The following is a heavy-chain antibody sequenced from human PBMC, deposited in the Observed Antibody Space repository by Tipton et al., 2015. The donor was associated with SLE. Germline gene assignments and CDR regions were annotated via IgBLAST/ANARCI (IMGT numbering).Heavy chain of an antibody. D-gene: IGHD1-7*01. CDR1: GGSIRSSRHF. Sequence: TLSLTCTVSGGSIRSSRHFWGWIRQPPGKGLEWIGVLYYSGSTYYNPSLKSRVTISVDTSKNQFSLRLTSVTAADTAVYYCARATDWNLSPDVWGKGTTVTVSS. V-gene: IGHV4-39*07. J-gene: IGHJ6*04. CDR2: LYYSGST. CDR3: ARATDWNLSPDV.